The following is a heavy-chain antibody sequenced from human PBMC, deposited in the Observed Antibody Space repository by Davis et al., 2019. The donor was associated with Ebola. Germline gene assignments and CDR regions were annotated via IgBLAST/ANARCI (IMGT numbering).Heavy chain of an antibody. V-gene: IGHV4-38-2*01. CDR2: VNHLGNT. CDR3: ARGDYYDSSGYTYYFDY. CDR1: GYSISSGYY. Sequence: PSETLSLTCGVSGYSISSGYYWGWIRQSPGKALEWIGSVNHLGNTYYNPSLKSRVTISVDTSINQFSLKLSSVTAADTAVYYCARGDYYDSSGYTYYFDYWGQGTLVTVSS. J-gene: IGHJ4*02. D-gene: IGHD3-22*01.